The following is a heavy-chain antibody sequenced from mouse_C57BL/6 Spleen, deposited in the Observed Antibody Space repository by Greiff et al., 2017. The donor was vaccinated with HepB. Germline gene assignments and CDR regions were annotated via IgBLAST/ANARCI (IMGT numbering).Heavy chain of an antibody. Sequence: EVKLVESGAELVRPGASVTLSCTASGFNIKDDYMHWVKQRPEQGLEWIGWIDPENGDTDYASKFQGKATITADTSSNTAYLQLSSLTSEDSAVYYCTTSVVATRYFDVWGTGTTVTVSS. CDR1: GFNIKDDY. CDR2: IDPENGDT. V-gene: IGHV14-4*01. D-gene: IGHD1-1*01. J-gene: IGHJ1*03. CDR3: TTSVVATRYFDV.